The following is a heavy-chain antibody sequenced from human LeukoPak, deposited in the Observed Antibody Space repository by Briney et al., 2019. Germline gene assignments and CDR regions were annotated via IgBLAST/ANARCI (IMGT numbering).Heavy chain of an antibody. Sequence: ASVKVSCKASGYTFTSYGISWVRQAPGQGLEGMGWISPNNGNTDYAQKVQGRVTMTTDTSTTTAYMELRSLRSDDTAVYYCAREECSGGSCFFGSYWGQGTLVTVSS. CDR2: ISPNNGNT. V-gene: IGHV1-18*01. D-gene: IGHD2-15*01. CDR1: GYTFTSYG. CDR3: AREECSGGSCFFGSY. J-gene: IGHJ4*02.